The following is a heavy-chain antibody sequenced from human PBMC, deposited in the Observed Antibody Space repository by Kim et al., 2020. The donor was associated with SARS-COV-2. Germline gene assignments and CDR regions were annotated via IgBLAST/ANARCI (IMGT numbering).Heavy chain of an antibody. CDR1: GFTFSSYG. CDR3: AKGTWNYVNYYYGMDV. J-gene: IGHJ6*02. Sequence: GGSLRLSCAASGFTFSSYGMHWVRQAPGKGLEWVAVISYDGSNKYYADSVKGRFTISRDNSKNTLYLQMNSLRAEDTAVYYCAKGTWNYVNYYYGMDVWGQGTTVTVSS. D-gene: IGHD1-7*01. CDR2: ISYDGSNK. V-gene: IGHV3-30*18.